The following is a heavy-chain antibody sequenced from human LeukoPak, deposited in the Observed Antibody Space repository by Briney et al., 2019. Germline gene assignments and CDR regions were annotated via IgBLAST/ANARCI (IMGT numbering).Heavy chain of an antibody. CDR3: ARGVGSSGWDTLDY. CDR1: GGSISSYY. Sequence: SETLSLTCTVSGGSISSYYWSWIRQPPGKGLEWIGYIYYSGSTNYNPSLKSRVTISVDTSKNQFSLKLSSVTAADTAVYYCARGVGSSGWDTLDYWGQGALVTVSS. J-gene: IGHJ4*02. V-gene: IGHV4-59*01. CDR2: IYYSGST. D-gene: IGHD6-19*01.